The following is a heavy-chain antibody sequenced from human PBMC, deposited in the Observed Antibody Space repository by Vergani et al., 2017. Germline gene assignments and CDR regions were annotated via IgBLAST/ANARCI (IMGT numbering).Heavy chain of an antibody. Sequence: QVQVVQSGAEVKKSGASVKVSCKTSGYTFSNYYMHWVRQAPGQGLEWMRIINPSGGHTNYAQKFQGRVTMTRDTSTSTVYMELSSLRSEDTAIYYCARGDYGILTGYRYWGQGTLVTVS. J-gene: IGHJ4*02. CDR1: GYTFSNYY. CDR2: INPSGGHT. V-gene: IGHV1-46*03. D-gene: IGHD3-9*01. CDR3: ARGDYGILTGYRY.